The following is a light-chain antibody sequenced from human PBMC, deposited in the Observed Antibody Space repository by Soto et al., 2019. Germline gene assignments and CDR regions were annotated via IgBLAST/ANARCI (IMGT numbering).Light chain of an antibody. CDR1: QSVSSY. V-gene: IGKV3-11*01. Sequence: EIVLTQSPATLSLSPGERATLSCRASQSVSSYLAWYQHKPGQAPRLLIYDASNRAPGIPARFSGSGSGTDFTLTISSLEPEDFAVYYCQQRNIWPPVTFGQGTRLEIK. J-gene: IGKJ5*01. CDR2: DAS. CDR3: QQRNIWPPVT.